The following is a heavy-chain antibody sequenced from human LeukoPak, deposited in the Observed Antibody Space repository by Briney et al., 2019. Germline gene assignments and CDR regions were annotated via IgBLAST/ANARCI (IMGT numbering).Heavy chain of an antibody. CDR1: GFTFSSYG. V-gene: IGHV3-33*01. J-gene: IGHJ5*02. Sequence: GRSLRLSCAASGFTFSSYGMHWVRQAPGKGLEWVAVIWYDGSNKYYADSVKGRFTISRDNSKNTLYLQMNSLRAEDTAVYYCARDVYYYDSSGYLNWFDPWSQGTLVTASS. CDR3: ARDVYYYDSSGYLNWFDP. CDR2: IWYDGSNK. D-gene: IGHD3-22*01.